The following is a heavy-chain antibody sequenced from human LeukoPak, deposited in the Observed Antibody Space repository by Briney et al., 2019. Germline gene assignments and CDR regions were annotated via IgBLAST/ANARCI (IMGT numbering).Heavy chain of an antibody. CDR2: ISGSGGST. CDR3: AKEPGYSSGWYGVDY. D-gene: IGHD6-19*01. CDR1: GFTFSSYA. Sequence: GGSLRLSCAASGFTFSSYAMSWVRQAPGKGLEWVSAISGSGGSTYYADSVKGRLTISRDNSKNTLYLQMNSLRAEDTAVYYCAKEPGYSSGWYGVDYWGQGTLVTVSS. V-gene: IGHV3-23*01. J-gene: IGHJ4*02.